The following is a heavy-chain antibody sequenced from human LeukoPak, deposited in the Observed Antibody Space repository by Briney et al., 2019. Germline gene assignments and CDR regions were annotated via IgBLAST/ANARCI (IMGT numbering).Heavy chain of an antibody. CDR3: AKALYSSSSGGAFDI. J-gene: IGHJ3*02. CDR1: GFTFDDYA. V-gene: IGHV3-9*03. CDR2: ISWNSGSI. D-gene: IGHD6-6*01. Sequence: PGGSLRLSCAASGFTFDDYAMHWVRQAPGKGLEWVPGISWNSGSIGYADSVKGRFTISRDNAKNSLYLQMNSLRAEDMALYYCAKALYSSSSGGAFDIWGQGTMVTVSS.